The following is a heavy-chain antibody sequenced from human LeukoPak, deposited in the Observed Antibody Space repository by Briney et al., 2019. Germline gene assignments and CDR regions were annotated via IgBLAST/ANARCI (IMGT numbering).Heavy chain of an antibody. V-gene: IGHV3-53*01. CDR3: AKEDDNGWPSIDC. D-gene: IGHD6-19*01. CDR1: GFTVSSNY. CDR2: IYSGGST. Sequence: GGSLRLSCAASGFTVSSNYMSWVRRAPGKGLEWVSVIYSGGSTYYADSVRGRLTISRDNSKSTLYLQMNSLRVEDTAIYYCAKEDDNGWPSIDCWGQGTLVTVSS. J-gene: IGHJ4*02.